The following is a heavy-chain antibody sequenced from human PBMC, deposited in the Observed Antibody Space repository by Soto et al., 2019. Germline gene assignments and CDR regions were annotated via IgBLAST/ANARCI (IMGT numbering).Heavy chain of an antibody. V-gene: IGHV1-46*01. CDR1: GYTFTSYY. D-gene: IGHD3-22*01. J-gene: IGHJ4*02. CDR3: ARPVRDYDRRGYSPVY. CDR2: INPSGGST. Sequence: ASVKVSCKASGYTFTSYYMHWVRQAPGQGLEWMGIINPSGGSTSYAQKFQGRVTMTRDTSTSTVYMELSSLTSEDTAVYYCARPVRDYDRRGYSPVYWGKGILVTVS.